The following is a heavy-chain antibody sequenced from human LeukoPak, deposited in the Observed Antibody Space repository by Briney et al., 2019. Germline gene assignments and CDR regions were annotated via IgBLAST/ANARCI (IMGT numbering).Heavy chain of an antibody. Sequence: PSESLSLTCPVSGASITSYYWNWVRHPPGEGLGWIGYFYYSGSDNYNPSLKSRITISVDTSKTQFSLKLSSVTAADTAVYYCVRGYCSGPTCYHFDYWGQGTLVTVSS. J-gene: IGHJ4*02. D-gene: IGHD2-15*01. CDR3: VRGYCSGPTCYHFDY. CDR2: FYYSGSD. CDR1: GASITSYY. V-gene: IGHV4-59*01.